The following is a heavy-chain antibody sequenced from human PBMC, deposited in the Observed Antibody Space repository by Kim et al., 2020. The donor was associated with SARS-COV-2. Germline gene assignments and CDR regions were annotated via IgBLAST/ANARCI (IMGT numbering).Heavy chain of an antibody. V-gene: IGHV4-4*02. CDR1: GGSIRGNNW. J-gene: IGHJ6*02. CDR3: ASAEVAARFGMDV. D-gene: IGHD6-6*01. CDR2: IYHTGNT. Sequence: SETLSLTCAVSGGSIRGNNWWSWVRQTPGKGLEWIGEIYHTGNTKYNPSLQSRVIISVDRSKNQFSLKLSSVTAADTAVYFCASAEVAARFGMDVWGQGTTATVSS.